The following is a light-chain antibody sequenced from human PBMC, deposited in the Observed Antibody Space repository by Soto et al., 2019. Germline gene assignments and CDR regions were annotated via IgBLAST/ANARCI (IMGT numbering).Light chain of an antibody. J-gene: IGLJ2*01. CDR2: DVS. CDR1: SSDVGGYNY. Sequence: QSALTQPASVSGSPGQSITISCTGTSSDVGGYNYVSCYQQHPGKAPKLMIYDVSNRPSGVSNRFSGSQSGNTASLTISGLQAEDEADYYCSSYTSGSTLVVFGGGTKLTVL. CDR3: SSYTSGSTLVV. V-gene: IGLV2-14*01.